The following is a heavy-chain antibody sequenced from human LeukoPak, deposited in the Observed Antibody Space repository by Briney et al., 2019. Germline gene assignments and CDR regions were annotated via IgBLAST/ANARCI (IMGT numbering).Heavy chain of an antibody. CDR2: IYYSGST. Sequence: PSETLSLTCTVSGDSISNFYWSWIRQPPGRGLEWIGYIYYSGSTNYSPSLKSRVTISIDTSKNQFSLKLSSVTAADTAVYYCARKNPYRTQFDYWGQGTLVTVSS. CDR1: GDSISNFY. CDR3: ARKNPYRTQFDY. V-gene: IGHV4-59*01. J-gene: IGHJ4*02. D-gene: IGHD2-15*01.